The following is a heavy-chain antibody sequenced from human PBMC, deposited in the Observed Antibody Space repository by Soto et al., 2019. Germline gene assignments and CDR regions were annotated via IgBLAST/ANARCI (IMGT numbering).Heavy chain of an antibody. V-gene: IGHV4-59*01. J-gene: IGHJ6*02. D-gene: IGHD3-10*01. Sequence: TETLSLTCTVSGDSISSYSWSWIRQPPGKGLEWIGNIHYNGNTKYNPSLKSRVAMSINTSKNHFSLKLISVTAADTAVYFCARGGLLCFGDPRGMDVWGQGTTVTVSS. CDR3: ARGGLLCFGDPRGMDV. CDR2: IHYNGNT. CDR1: GDSISSYS.